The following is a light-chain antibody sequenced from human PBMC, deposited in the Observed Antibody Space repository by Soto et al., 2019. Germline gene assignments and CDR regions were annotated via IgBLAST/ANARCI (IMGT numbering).Light chain of an antibody. CDR2: DVS. Sequence: QSALTQPAAVSGSPGQSITISCTGTSSDVGAYKYVSWHQQHPGKAPKLMIYDVSDRPSGVSDRISGSKSGNTASLTISGLQAEDEADYYCSSYTGGSTSYVFGTGTKVTVL. J-gene: IGLJ1*01. V-gene: IGLV2-14*03. CDR3: SSYTGGSTSYV. CDR1: SSDVGAYKY.